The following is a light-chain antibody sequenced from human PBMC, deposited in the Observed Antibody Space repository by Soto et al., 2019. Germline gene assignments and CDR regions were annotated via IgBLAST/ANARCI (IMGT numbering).Light chain of an antibody. CDR2: GAS. V-gene: IGKV3D-20*02. CDR1: QSVRSSY. J-gene: IGKJ1*01. CDR3: QQRTDRPPWT. Sequence: EIVLTQSPGTLSLSPGERATLSCRASQSVRSSYLAWYQQKPGQAPRLLIFGASTRAPGIPDRFSGSGSGTDFTLSISSLEPEDFAVYYCQQRTDRPPWTFGQGTKVDTK.